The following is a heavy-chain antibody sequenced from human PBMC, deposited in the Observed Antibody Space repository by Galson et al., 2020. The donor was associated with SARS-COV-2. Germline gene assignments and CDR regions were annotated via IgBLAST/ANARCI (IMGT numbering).Heavy chain of an antibody. V-gene: IGHV4-38-2*01. CDR2: INHSGTT. CDR3: ASQARDVTVINGWFDP. CDR1: GYSIISTYY. J-gene: IGHJ5*02. Sequence: SETLSLTCDVFGYSIISTYYWGWMRQAPGKGLEWIGSINHSGTTYYNPSLKSRVTMSVDTSKNQFSLNLISVIAADKAVYYCASQARDVTVINGWFDPGGQGTLVTVSS.